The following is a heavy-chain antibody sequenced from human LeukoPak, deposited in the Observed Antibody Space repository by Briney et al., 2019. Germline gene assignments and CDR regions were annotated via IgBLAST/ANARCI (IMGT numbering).Heavy chain of an antibody. J-gene: IGHJ6*02. CDR2: ISAYNGNT. Sequence: ASVKVSCKASGYTFTSYGISWVRQAPGQGLEWMGWISAYNGNTNYAQKLQGRVTMTTDTSTSTAYMELRSLRSDDTAVYYCARDRGSSGWSLGDYYYSYGMDVWGQGTTVTVSS. D-gene: IGHD6-19*01. CDR1: GYTFTSYG. CDR3: ARDRGSSGWSLGDYYYSYGMDV. V-gene: IGHV1-18*01.